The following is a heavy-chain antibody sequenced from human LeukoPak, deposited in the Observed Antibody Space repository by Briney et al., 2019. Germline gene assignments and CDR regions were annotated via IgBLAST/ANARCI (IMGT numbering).Heavy chain of an antibody. D-gene: IGHD6-13*01. CDR3: AKDSSSWPSKGMDV. J-gene: IGHJ6*02. Sequence: GGSLRLSCAASGFTFDDYAMHWVRQAPGKGLEWVSGISWNSGSIGYADSVKGRFTISRDNAKNSLYLQMNSLRAEDTALYYCAKDSSSWPSKGMDVWAKGPRSPSP. CDR2: ISWNSGSI. CDR1: GFTFDDYA. V-gene: IGHV3-9*01.